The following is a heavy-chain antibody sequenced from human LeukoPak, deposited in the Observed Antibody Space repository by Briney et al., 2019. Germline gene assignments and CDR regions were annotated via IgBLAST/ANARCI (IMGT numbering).Heavy chain of an antibody. V-gene: IGHV4-31*03. CDR1: GGSISSGGYY. CDR3: ARGRGYSGYDAPFDY. J-gene: IGHJ4*02. CDR2: IYYSGST. Sequence: ASETLSLTCTVSGGSISSGGYYWSWIRQHPGKGLEWIGYIYYSGSTYYNPSLKSRVTISVDTSKNQFSLKLSSVTAADTAVYYCARGRGYSGYDAPFDYWGQGTLVTVSS. D-gene: IGHD5-12*01.